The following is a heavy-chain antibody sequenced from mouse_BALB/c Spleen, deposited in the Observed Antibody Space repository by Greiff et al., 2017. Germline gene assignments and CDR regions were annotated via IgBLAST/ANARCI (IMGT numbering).Heavy chain of an antibody. J-gene: IGHJ2*01. CDR1: GFTFSSYG. CDR2: INSNGGST. CDR3: ARASRDY. Sequence: DVKLVESGGGLVQPGGSLKLSCAASGFTFSSYGMSWVRQTPDKRLELVATINSNGGSTYYPDSVKGRFTISRDNAKNTLYLQMSSLKSEDTAMYYCARASRDYWGQGTTLTVSS. V-gene: IGHV5-6-3*01.